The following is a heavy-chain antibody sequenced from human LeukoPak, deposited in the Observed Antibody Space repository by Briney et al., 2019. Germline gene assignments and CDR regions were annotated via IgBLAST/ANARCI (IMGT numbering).Heavy chain of an antibody. CDR1: GYTFTSNY. Sequence: VASVKVSCKAFGYTFTSNYMHWVRQAPGQGPEWMGVISPSGGSTTYAQKFQGRVTLTRDMSTSTDYLELSSLRSEDTAVCYCARDNSVRDEAWWFNPWGQGTLVTVSS. V-gene: IGHV1-46*01. CDR3: ARDNSVRDEAWWFNP. CDR2: ISPSGGST. J-gene: IGHJ5*02. D-gene: IGHD5-24*01.